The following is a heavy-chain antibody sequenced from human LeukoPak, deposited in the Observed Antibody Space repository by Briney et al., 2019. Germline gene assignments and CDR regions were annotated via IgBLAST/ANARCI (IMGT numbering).Heavy chain of an antibody. Sequence: SETLSLTCVVSGGSISSSSYYWGWIRQPPGKGLEWIGNIYYSGSTYYNPSLKSRVTISVDTSKNQFSLKLSSVTAADTAVYYCASEMATVTGTVLDYWGQGTLVTVSS. J-gene: IGHJ4*02. CDR3: ASEMATVTGTVLDY. V-gene: IGHV4-39*01. D-gene: IGHD5-24*01. CDR2: IYYSGST. CDR1: GGSISSSSYY.